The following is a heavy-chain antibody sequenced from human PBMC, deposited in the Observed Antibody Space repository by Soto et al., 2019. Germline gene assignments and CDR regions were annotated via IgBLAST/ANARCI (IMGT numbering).Heavy chain of an antibody. CDR3: ARDYNDFWSGHFDY. V-gene: IGHV4-39*02. CDR1: GGSISSSSYY. CDR2: IYYSGST. D-gene: IGHD3-3*01. J-gene: IGHJ4*02. Sequence: SETLSLTCTVSGGSISSSSYYWGWIRQPPGKGLEWIGSIYYSGSTYYNPSLKSRVTISVDTSKNQFSLKLSSVTAADTAVYYCARDYNDFWSGHFDYWGQGALVTVSS.